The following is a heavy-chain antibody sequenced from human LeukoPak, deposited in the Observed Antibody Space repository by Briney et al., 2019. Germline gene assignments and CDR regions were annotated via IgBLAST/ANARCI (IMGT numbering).Heavy chain of an antibody. CDR1: GFTFDDYA. CDR2: ISWNSGSI. CDR3: AKDLRGGSGVE. Sequence: PGRSLRLSCVASGFTFDDYAMHWVRQAPGKGLEWVSGISWNSGSIGYADSVKGRFTISRDNAKNSLYLQMNSLRAEDTALYYCAKDLRGGSGVEWGQGTLVTVSS. J-gene: IGHJ4*02. V-gene: IGHV3-9*01. D-gene: IGHD2-15*01.